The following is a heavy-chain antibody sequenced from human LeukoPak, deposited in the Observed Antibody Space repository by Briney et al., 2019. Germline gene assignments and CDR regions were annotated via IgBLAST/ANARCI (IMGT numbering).Heavy chain of an antibody. D-gene: IGHD1-26*01. J-gene: IGHJ4*02. CDR3: AREVVGARNFDY. V-gene: IGHV3-33*08. CDR1: GFTFSSYG. Sequence: GGSLRLSCAASGFTFSSYGMHWVRQAPGKGLEWVAVIWYGGSNKYYADSVKGRFTISRDNSKNTLYLQMNSLRAEDTAVYYCAREVVGARNFDYWGQGTLVTVSS. CDR2: IWYGGSNK.